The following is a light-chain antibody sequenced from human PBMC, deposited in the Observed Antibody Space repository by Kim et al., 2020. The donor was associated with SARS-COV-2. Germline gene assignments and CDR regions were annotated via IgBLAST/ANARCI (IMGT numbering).Light chain of an antibody. V-gene: IGLV1-40*01. J-gene: IGLJ1*01. CDR2: DNN. CDR1: SSNIGAGYD. Sequence: GQSITIPCTGSSSNIGAGYDIHWYQHLPGTAPKLLIYDNNIRPSGVPDRFSGSKSDSSASLAITGLQAEDEADYYCQSYDRSLIFVFGTGTKVTV. CDR3: QSYDRSLIFV.